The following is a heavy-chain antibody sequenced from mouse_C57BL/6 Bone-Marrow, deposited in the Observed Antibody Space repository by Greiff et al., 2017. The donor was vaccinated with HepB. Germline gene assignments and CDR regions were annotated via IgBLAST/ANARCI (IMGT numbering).Heavy chain of an antibody. D-gene: IGHD1-1*01. V-gene: IGHV5-17*01. J-gene: IGHJ4*01. Sequence: DVKLMESGGGLVKPGGSLKLSCAASGFTFSDYGMHWVRQAPEKGLEWVAYISSGSSTIYYADTVKGRFTISRDNAKNTLFLQMTSLRSEDTAMYYCARDGGSSLYYYAMDYWGQGTSVTVSS. CDR3: ARDGGSSLYYYAMDY. CDR1: GFTFSDYG. CDR2: ISSGSSTI.